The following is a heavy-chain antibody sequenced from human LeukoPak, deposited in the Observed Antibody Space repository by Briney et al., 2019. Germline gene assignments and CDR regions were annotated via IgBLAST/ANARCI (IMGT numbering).Heavy chain of an antibody. V-gene: IGHV4-34*01. J-gene: IGHJ6*03. CDR2: INPSGRI. Sequence: SETLSLTCAVYGGSFSGYYWTWIRQAPGKGLERIGEINPSGRISYNPSLKSRLTISVDASKNQFSLNLRSLIAADTAVYYCARGRQEVSMIVVVMTAVSYYLDVWGKGTTVTVS. D-gene: IGHD3-22*01. CDR3: ARGRQEVSMIVVVMTAVSYYLDV. CDR1: GGSFSGYY.